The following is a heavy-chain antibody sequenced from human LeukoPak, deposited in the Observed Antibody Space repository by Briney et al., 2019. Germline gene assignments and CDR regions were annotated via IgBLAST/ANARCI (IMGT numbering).Heavy chain of an antibody. D-gene: IGHD6-13*01. Sequence: GGSLRLSCAASGFTFSTYAMTWVRQAPGKGLEWVAIISYDGSNKYYADSVKGRFTISRDSSKNTLYLQMNSLRAEDTAVYYCAKDIWSGAAAGIGDYWGQGTLVTVSS. CDR2: ISYDGSNK. V-gene: IGHV3-30*18. CDR1: GFTFSTYA. J-gene: IGHJ4*02. CDR3: AKDIWSGAAAGIGDY.